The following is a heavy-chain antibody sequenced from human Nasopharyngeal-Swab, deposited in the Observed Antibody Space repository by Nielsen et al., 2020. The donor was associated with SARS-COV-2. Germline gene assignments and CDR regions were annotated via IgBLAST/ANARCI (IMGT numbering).Heavy chain of an antibody. V-gene: IGHV3-21*01. CDR2: ISSSSSYI. CDR3: ARDERIDGFNSNFDH. J-gene: IGHJ4*02. Sequence: GGSLRLSCAASGFTFSSYSMNWVRQAPGKGLEWVSSISSSSSYIYYADSVKGRFTISRDNAKNSLYLQMNSLRAEDTAVYYCARDERIDGFNSNFDHWGQGTLVTVSS. CDR1: GFTFSSYS. D-gene: IGHD5-24*01.